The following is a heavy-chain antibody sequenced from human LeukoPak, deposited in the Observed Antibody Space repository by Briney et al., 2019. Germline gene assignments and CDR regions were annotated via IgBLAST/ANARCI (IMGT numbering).Heavy chain of an antibody. V-gene: IGHV4-59*01. CDR3: ARESVAGSYYFDY. D-gene: IGHD6-19*01. CDR1: GGSISSYY. J-gene: IGHJ4*02. Sequence: KPSETLSLTCTVSGGSISSYYWSWIRQPPGKGLEWIGYIYYSGSTNYNPSLKSRVTISVDTSKNQLSLKLSSVTAADTAVYYCARESVAGSYYFDYWGQGTLVTVSS. CDR2: IYYSGST.